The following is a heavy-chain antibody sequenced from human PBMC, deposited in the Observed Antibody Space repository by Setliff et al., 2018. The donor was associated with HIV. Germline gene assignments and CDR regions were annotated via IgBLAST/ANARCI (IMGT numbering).Heavy chain of an antibody. Sequence: PSETLSLTCTVFGGSFNNYYWSWIRQFPGTGLQWIGRVYHGGTTNYNPTLKSRLIMSMDTSKNQFSLKLNSVTAADTAVYFCARQIAADVNWFDPWGQGTLVTVSS. D-gene: IGHD2-15*01. J-gene: IGHJ5*02. CDR1: GGSFNNYY. CDR2: VYHGGTT. CDR3: ARQIAADVNWFDP. V-gene: IGHV4-59*08.